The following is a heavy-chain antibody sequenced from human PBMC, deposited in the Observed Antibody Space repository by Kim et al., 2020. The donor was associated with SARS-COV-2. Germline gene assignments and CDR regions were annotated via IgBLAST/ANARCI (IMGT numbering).Heavy chain of an antibody. D-gene: IGHD3-3*01. Sequence: GGSLRLSCAASGFTFSSYSMNWFRQSPGKGLDWVSSISSSSSDIYYADAVKGRFTISRDNAKNSLYLQMNSPIAEDTAVYYCASDVQYDFWIGYLYYFDYWGHGTLVTVSS. CDR2: ISSSSSDI. J-gene: IGHJ4*01. CDR1: GFTFSSYS. CDR3: ASDVQYDFWIGYLYYFDY. V-gene: IGHV3-21*01.